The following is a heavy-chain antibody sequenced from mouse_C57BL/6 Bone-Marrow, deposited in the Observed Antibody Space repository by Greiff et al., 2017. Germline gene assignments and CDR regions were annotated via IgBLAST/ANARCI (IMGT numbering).Heavy chain of an antibody. CDR3: ANNYAMDY. CDR1: GFTFSDYG. Sequence: EVMLVESGGGLVKPGGSLKLSCAASGFTFSDYGMHWVRQAPEKGLEWVAYISSGSSTIYYADTVKGRFTISRDNAKNTLFLQMTSLRSEETAMYYCANNYAMDYWGQGTSVTVSS. V-gene: IGHV5-17*01. CDR2: ISSGSSTI. J-gene: IGHJ4*01.